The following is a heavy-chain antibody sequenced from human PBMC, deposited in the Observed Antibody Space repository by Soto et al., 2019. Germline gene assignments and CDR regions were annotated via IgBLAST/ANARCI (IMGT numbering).Heavy chain of an antibody. V-gene: IGHV3-9*01. CDR3: AKDKGYSSSYFDY. CDR1: GFTFDDYA. J-gene: IGHJ4*02. CDR2: VSWNSGRI. D-gene: IGHD6-6*01. Sequence: EVQLVESGGGLVQPGRSLRLSCAASGFTFDDYAMQWVRQAPGKGLEWVSGVSWNSGRIDYADSEKGRFTISRDNAKNSLYLQMNSLRAEDTALYYCAKDKGYSSSYFDYWGQGTLVTVSS.